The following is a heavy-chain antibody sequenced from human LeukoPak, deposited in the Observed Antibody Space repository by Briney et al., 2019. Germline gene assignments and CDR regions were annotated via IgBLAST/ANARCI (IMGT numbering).Heavy chain of an antibody. Sequence: ASVTVSFTASDYTFTSYGISWVRQAPGQGLEGMGWISAYNRNTNYAQKLQRRVTMTTDTSTSTAYMELRSLRSDDTAVYYCARDDYGDYPYYFDYWGQGTLVTVSS. D-gene: IGHD4-17*01. CDR1: DYTFTSYG. CDR2: ISAYNRNT. J-gene: IGHJ4*02. CDR3: ARDDYGDYPYYFDY. V-gene: IGHV1-18*01.